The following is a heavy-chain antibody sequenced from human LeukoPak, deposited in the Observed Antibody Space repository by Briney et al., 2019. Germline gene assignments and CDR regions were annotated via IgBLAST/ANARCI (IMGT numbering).Heavy chain of an antibody. V-gene: IGHV4-30-2*01. CDR3: ARLIVVVPAAISAFDI. CDR1: GGSISSGGYY. J-gene: IGHJ3*02. Sequence: SQTLSLTCTVSGGSISSGGYYWSWIRQPPGKGLEWIGSIYHSGSTYYNPSLKSRVTISVDRSKNQFSLKLSSVTAADTAVYYCARLIVVVPAAISAFDIWGQGTMVTVSS. D-gene: IGHD2-2*02. CDR2: IYHSGST.